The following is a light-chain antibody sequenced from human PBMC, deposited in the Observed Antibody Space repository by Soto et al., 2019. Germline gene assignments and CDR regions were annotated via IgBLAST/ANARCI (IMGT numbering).Light chain of an antibody. CDR1: QSVSSY. CDR3: QPRSNWPLT. V-gene: IGKV3-11*01. CDR2: DTS. Sequence: EIVLRQSPATLSLSPGERATLSCRASQSVSSYLAWYQQKPGQAPRLLIYDTSNRATGIPARFSGSGSGTDFTLTISGLETEDFAVYYCQPRSNWPLTFGGGTKVDIK. J-gene: IGKJ4*01.